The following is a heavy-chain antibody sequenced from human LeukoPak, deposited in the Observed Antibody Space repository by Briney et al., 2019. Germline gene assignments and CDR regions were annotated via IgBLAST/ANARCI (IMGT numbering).Heavy chain of an antibody. CDR2: INWNGGST. Sequence: GGSLRLSCAASGFTFDDYGMSWVRQAPGKGLEWVSGINWNGGSTGYADSVKGRFTISRDNAKNSLYLQMNSLRAEDTPLYYCAREGYGDYTDYFDYWGQGTLVTVSS. V-gene: IGHV3-20*04. CDR3: AREGYGDYTDYFDY. J-gene: IGHJ4*02. D-gene: IGHD4-17*01. CDR1: GFTFDDYG.